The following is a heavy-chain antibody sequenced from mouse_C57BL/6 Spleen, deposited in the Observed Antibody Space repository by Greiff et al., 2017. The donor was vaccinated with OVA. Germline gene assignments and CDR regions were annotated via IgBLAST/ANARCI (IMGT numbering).Heavy chain of an antibody. CDR2: IDPSDSET. Sequence: VQLQQPGAELVRPGSSVKLSCKASGYTFTSYWMHWVKQRPIQGLEWIGNIDPSDSETHYNQKFKDKATLTVDKSSSTAYMQLSSLTSEDSAVYYCEKEESSTAVVATYLWYFDVWGTGTTVTVSS. J-gene: IGHJ1*03. CDR1: GYTFTSYW. V-gene: IGHV1-52*01. CDR3: EKEESSTAVVATYLWYFDV. D-gene: IGHD1-1*01.